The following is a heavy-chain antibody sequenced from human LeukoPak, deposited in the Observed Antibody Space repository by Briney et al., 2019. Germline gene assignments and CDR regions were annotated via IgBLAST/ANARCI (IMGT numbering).Heavy chain of an antibody. V-gene: IGHV4-61*02. CDR2: IYTSGST. CDR3: ARVGMYYDILTGYYNVGNWYFDL. J-gene: IGHJ2*01. Sequence: SETLSLTCTVSGGSISSGSYHWSWIRQPAGKGLEWIGRIYTSGSTNYNPSLKSRVTMSVDTSKNQFSLKLSSVTAADTAVYYCARVGMYYDILTGYYNVGNWYFDLWGRGTLVTVSS. CDR1: GGSISSGSYH. D-gene: IGHD3-9*01.